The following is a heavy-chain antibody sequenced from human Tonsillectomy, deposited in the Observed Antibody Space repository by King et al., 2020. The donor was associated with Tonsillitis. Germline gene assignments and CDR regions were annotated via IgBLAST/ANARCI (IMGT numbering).Heavy chain of an antibody. CDR1: GFTFRNYA. Sequence: VQLVESGGGLVQPGGSLRLSCAASGFTFRNYAMSWVRQAPGKGLEWVSAISGDGGSTYYADSLTGRFSISRENSKNTLHLKMHSRRADDTAIYYCAKDQVRSYMGSWGQGTLVTVSS. CDR2: ISGDGGST. CDR3: AKDQVRSYMGS. V-gene: IGHV3-23*04. J-gene: IGHJ5*02. D-gene: IGHD3-16*01.